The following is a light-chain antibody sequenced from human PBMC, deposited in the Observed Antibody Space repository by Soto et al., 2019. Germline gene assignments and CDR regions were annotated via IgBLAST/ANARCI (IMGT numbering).Light chain of an antibody. CDR2: DVS. CDR1: SSDVGAYNY. Sequence: QSALTQPASVSGSPGQSIAISCSGTSSDVGAYNYVSWYQQHPGKAPKLMIFDVSNRPSGVSNRFSGSKSGDTASRTISGLQAEDESDYYCSSYTTSSTQFFCGGTKRTVL. V-gene: IGLV2-14*03. CDR3: SSYTTSSTQF. J-gene: IGLJ2*01.